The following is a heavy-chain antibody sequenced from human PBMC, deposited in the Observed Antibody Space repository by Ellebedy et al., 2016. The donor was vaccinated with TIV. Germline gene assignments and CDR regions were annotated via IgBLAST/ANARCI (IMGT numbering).Heavy chain of an antibody. D-gene: IGHD6-19*01. CDR3: ARRGRAVASHFYFDY. Sequence: SETLSLXXTVSGGSISTYYWSWIRQPPGKGLEWIGYIYSSGTTNYNPSLKSRVTISIDTSKNQFSLKLSSLTAADTAVYYCARRGRAVASHFYFDYWGQGTLVTVSS. CDR2: IYSSGTT. J-gene: IGHJ4*02. CDR1: GGSISTYY. V-gene: IGHV4-59*01.